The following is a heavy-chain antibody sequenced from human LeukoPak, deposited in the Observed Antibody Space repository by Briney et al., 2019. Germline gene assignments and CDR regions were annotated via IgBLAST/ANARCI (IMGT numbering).Heavy chain of an antibody. D-gene: IGHD6-19*01. V-gene: IGHV1-46*01. J-gene: IGHJ4*02. Sequence: ASVKVSCKASGYTFTSYAMNWVRQAPGQGLEWMGIIKPSGVGGTTYAQKFQGRVTMTRDMSTSTVYMELSSLRSDDTAVYYCARSRTVAGTWGGYFDYWGQGTLVSVSS. CDR1: GYTFTSYA. CDR3: ARSRTVAGTWGGYFDY. CDR2: IKPSGVGGT.